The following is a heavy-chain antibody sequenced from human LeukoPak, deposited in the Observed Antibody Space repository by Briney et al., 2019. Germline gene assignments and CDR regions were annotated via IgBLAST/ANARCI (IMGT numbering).Heavy chain of an antibody. Sequence: GGSLRLSCAASGFTFTTYSMNWVRQAPGKGLEYVSAITSNGGSTYYADSVKGRFTISRDNSKNTLYLQMSSLRAEDTAVYYCVKGRCSGSSCYGGDYWGQGTLVTVSS. CDR1: GFTFTTYS. J-gene: IGHJ4*02. CDR3: VKGRCSGSSCYGGDY. V-gene: IGHV3-64D*06. D-gene: IGHD2-2*01. CDR2: ITSNGGST.